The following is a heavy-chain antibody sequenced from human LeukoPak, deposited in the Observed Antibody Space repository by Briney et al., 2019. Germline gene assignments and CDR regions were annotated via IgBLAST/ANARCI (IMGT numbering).Heavy chain of an antibody. V-gene: IGHV3-7*01. CDR2: IKQDGSEK. CDR1: GFTFSSYW. Sequence: PWGSLRLSCAASGFTFSSYWMSWVRQAPGKGLEWVANIKQDGSEKYYVDSVKGRFTIFRDNAKNSLYLQMDSLRAEDTAVYYCARNIAARRGFDPWGQGTWSPSPQ. CDR3: ARNIAARRGFDP. D-gene: IGHD6-6*01. J-gene: IGHJ5*02.